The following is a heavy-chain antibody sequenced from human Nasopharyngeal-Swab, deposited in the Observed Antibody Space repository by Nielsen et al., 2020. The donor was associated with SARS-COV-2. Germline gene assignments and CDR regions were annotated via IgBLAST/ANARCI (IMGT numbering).Heavy chain of an antibody. J-gene: IGHJ4*02. CDR3: ARVTWIQLWLGYFDY. CDR2: ISGSGTTI. CDR1: GFTFSDYY. Sequence: GESLKISCAASGFTFSDYYMSWIRQAPGKGLEWVSYISGSGTTIYYADSVKGRFTISRDNAKNSLYLQMNSLRAEDTAVYYCARVTWIQLWLGYFDYWGQGTLVTVSS. V-gene: IGHV3-11*04. D-gene: IGHD5-18*01.